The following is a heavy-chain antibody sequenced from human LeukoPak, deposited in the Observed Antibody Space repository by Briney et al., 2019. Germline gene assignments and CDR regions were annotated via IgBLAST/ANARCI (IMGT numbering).Heavy chain of an antibody. CDR1: GGSISSSSYY. J-gene: IGHJ6*03. CDR2: IYYSGST. CDR3: ARDAVAVGPTMDV. D-gene: IGHD6-19*01. V-gene: IGHV4-39*06. Sequence: ASETLSLTCTVYGGSISSSSYYWGWIRQPPGKGLEWSGRIYYSGSTYYNPSLKSRVTISVDTSKNQVALKLSSVTAADTAVYYCARDAVAVGPTMDVWGKGTTVTVSS.